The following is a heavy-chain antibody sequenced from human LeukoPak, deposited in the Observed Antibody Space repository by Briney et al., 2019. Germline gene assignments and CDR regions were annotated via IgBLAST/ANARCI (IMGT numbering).Heavy chain of an antibody. Sequence: ASVKVSCKASGYTFTTYDINWVRQATGQGLEWMGWMNPNSGNTGYAQKFQGRVTMTRNTSMSTAYMELNSLRSEGTAVYYCARANYYGSGKKDLDDWGQGTLVTVCS. J-gene: IGHJ4*02. V-gene: IGHV1-8*01. CDR3: ARANYYGSGKKDLDD. CDR1: GYTFTTYD. CDR2: MNPNSGNT. D-gene: IGHD3-10*01.